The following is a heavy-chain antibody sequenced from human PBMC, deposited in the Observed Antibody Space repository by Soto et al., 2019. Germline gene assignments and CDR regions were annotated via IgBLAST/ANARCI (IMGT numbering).Heavy chain of an antibody. V-gene: IGHV4-30-2*01. D-gene: IGHD3-22*01. CDR2: IYHSGST. Sequence: PSETLSLTCAVSGGSISSGGYSWSWIRQPPGKGLEWIGYIYHSGSTYYNPSLKSRVTISVDKPKNHFSLNLSSVTAADTAVYYCATSMYYFDSSPFGFDPWGQGTLVTVSS. J-gene: IGHJ5*02. CDR3: ATSMYYFDSSPFGFDP. CDR1: GGSISSGGYS.